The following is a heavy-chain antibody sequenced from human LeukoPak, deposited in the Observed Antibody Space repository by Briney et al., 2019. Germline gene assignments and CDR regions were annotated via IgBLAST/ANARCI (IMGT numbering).Heavy chain of an antibody. D-gene: IGHD6-13*01. CDR1: GYTFTSYD. CDR2: IIPIFGSA. J-gene: IGHJ5*02. Sequence: SVKVSCKASGYTFTSYDINWVRQAPGQGLEWMGGIIPIFGSANYAQKFQGRVTITADESTSTAYMELSSLRSEDTAVYYCATGGIIAAAHNWFDPWGQGTLVTVSS. V-gene: IGHV1-69*13. CDR3: ATGGIIAAAHNWFDP.